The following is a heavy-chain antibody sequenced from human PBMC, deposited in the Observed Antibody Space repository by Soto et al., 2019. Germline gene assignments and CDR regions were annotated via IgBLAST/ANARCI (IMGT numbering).Heavy chain of an antibody. V-gene: IGHV3-49*03. CDR3: TREYGIFGVATDDY. J-gene: IGHJ4*02. CDR2: IRSKAYGGTT. D-gene: IGHD3-3*01. CDR1: GFTFGDYA. Sequence: GGSLRLSCTASGFTFGDYAMSWFRQAPGKGLEWVGFIRSKAYGGTTEYAASVKGRFTISRDDSKSIAYLQMNSLKTEDTAVYYCTREYGIFGVATDDYWGQGTLVTVSS.